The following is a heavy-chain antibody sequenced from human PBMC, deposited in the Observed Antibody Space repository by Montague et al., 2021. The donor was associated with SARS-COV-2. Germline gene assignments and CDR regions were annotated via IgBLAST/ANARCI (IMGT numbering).Heavy chain of an antibody. Sequence: SETLSLTRTVSGGSISSYYWSWIRQPPGKGLDWIGYIYYSGSTNYNPSLKSRVTISVDTSKNQFSLKLSSVTAADTAVYYCARGPQEYRITMIVVDYWYFDLWGRGTLVTVSS. CDR2: IYYSGST. CDR3: ARGPQEYRITMIVVDYWYFDL. J-gene: IGHJ2*01. D-gene: IGHD3-22*01. V-gene: IGHV4-59*01. CDR1: GGSISSYY.